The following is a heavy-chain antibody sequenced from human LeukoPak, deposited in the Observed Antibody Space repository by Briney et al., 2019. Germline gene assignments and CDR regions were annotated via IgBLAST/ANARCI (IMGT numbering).Heavy chain of an antibody. CDR3: ARLTRGVRYFDSLLLDY. J-gene: IGHJ4*02. V-gene: IGHV4-34*01. CDR1: GGSFSGYY. CDR2: INHSGST. Sequence: PSETLSLTCAVSGGSFSGYYWSWIRQPPGKGLEWIGEINHSGSTNYNPSLKSRATISVDTSKNQFSLELSSVTAADTAVYYCARLTRGVRYFDSLLLDYWGQGTLVTVSS. D-gene: IGHD3-9*01.